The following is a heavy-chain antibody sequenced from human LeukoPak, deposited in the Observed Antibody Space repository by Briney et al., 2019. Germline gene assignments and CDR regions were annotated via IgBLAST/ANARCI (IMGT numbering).Heavy chain of an antibody. CDR1: GGSFSGYY. CDR3: ARGGRYCSSTSCHGGRWFDP. V-gene: IGHV4-34*01. CDR2: INHSGST. J-gene: IGHJ5*02. Sequence: SETLSLTCAVYGGSFSGYYWSWIRQPPGKGLEWIGEINHSGSTNYNPSLKSRVTISADTSKNQFSLELSSVTAADTAVYYCARGGRYCSSTSCHGGRWFDPWGQGTLVTVSS. D-gene: IGHD2-2*01.